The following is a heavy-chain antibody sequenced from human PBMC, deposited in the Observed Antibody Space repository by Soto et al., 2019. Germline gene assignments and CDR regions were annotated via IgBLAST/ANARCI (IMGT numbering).Heavy chain of an antibody. CDR1: GGSIIRGGYY. CDR3: AREKAAAGIGY. D-gene: IGHD6-13*01. V-gene: IGHV4-31*03. J-gene: IGHJ4*02. Sequence: SETLSLTCTVSGGSIIRGGYYWIWIRQHPGKGLEWIGYIYYSGSTYYNPSLKSRVTISVDTSKNQFSLKLSSVTAADTAVYYCAREKAAAGIGYWGQGTLVTVSS. CDR2: IYYSGST.